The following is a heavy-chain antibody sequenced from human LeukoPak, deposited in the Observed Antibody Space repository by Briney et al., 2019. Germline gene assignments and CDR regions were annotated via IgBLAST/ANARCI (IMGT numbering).Heavy chain of an antibody. CDR1: GGSISSGGYF. Sequence: SETLSLTCTVSGGSISSGGYFWTWLRQRPGKGLEWIGYIFYNGNTSHNPSLKSRVTISVDTSRNQFSLKLSSVTAADTAVYFCAGLYSSSSPSNAFDVWGQGTMVTVSS. J-gene: IGHJ3*01. V-gene: IGHV4-31*03. CDR2: IFYNGNT. D-gene: IGHD6-6*01. CDR3: AGLYSSSSPSNAFDV.